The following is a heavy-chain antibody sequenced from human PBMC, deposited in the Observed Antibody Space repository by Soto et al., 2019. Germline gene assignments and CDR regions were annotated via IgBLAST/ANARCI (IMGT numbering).Heavy chain of an antibody. J-gene: IGHJ5*02. CDR2: IYYSGST. V-gene: IGHV4-31*03. CDR3: ARSHSPGGYNWFDP. D-gene: IGHD3-16*01. CDR1: GGSISSGGYY. Sequence: QVQLQESGPGLVKPSQTLSLTCTVSGGSISSGGYYWSWIRQHPGKGLEWIGYIYYSGSTYYNPSLKSRVTISVDPSKNQFSLKLSSVTAADTAVYYCARSHSPGGYNWFDPWGQGTLVTVSS.